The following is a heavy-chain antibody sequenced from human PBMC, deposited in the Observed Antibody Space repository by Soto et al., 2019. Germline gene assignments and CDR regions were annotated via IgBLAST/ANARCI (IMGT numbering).Heavy chain of an antibody. V-gene: IGHV4-4*02. D-gene: IGHD6-19*01. Sequence: QVQLQESGPGLVRPSGTLSLTCAVSGDSINSNYCWTWVRQPPGKGLEWIAEIYYSGGTSYNPSLESRVTIAMNKSENEFSLNLASVTAAHTAMYYCARDTGWGLGYWGQGTLVTVSS. CDR3: ARDTGWGLGY. CDR2: IYYSGGT. CDR1: GDSINSNYC. J-gene: IGHJ4*02.